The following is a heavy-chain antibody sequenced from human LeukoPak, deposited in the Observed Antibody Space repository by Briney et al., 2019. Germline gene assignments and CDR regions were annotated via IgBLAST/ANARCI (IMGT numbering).Heavy chain of an antibody. CDR2: IIAYNGNT. V-gene: IGHV1-18*01. D-gene: IGHD2-2*01. CDR3: ARGYCSSTSCPSGFQH. CDR1: GYTFTSYG. J-gene: IGHJ1*01. Sequence: ASVKVSCKASGYTFTSYGISWVRQAPGQGLEWMGWIIAYNGNTNYAQKLQGRVTMTTDTSTSTAYMELSSLRSEDTAVYYCARGYCSSTSCPSGFQHWGQGTLVTVSS.